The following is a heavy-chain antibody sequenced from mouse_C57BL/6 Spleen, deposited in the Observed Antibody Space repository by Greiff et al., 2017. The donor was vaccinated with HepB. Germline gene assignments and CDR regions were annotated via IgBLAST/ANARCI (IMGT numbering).Heavy chain of an antibody. CDR2: INPSSGYT. J-gene: IGHJ2*01. Sequence: QVQLQQSGAELAKPGASVKLSCKASGYTFTSYWMHWVKQRPGQGLEWIGYINPSSGYTKYNQKFKDKATLTADKSSSTAYMQMSSLTYDDSAVYYCARWFYGYFYYFDYWGQGTTLTVSS. D-gene: IGHD2-2*01. CDR1: GYTFTSYW. CDR3: ARWFYGYFYYFDY. V-gene: IGHV1-7*01.